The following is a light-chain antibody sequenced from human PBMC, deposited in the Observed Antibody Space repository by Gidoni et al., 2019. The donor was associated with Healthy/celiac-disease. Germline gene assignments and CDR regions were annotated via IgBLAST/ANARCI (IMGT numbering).Light chain of an antibody. V-gene: IGLV3-25*03. CDR3: QSADSSGTYAV. J-gene: IGLJ7*01. Sequence: SYELTQPPSVSVSPGQTARITCSGDVLPKQYAYWYQQKPGQAPVLVIYKDSERPSGIPERFSGSSSGTTVTLTISGVQAEDEADYYCQSADSSGTYAVFGGGTQLTVL. CDR1: VLPKQY. CDR2: KDS.